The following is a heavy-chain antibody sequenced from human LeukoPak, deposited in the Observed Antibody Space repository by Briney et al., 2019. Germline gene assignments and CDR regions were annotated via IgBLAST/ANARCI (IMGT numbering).Heavy chain of an antibody. Sequence: HPGGSLRLSCAASGFIFSTYGMHWVRQAPGKGLEWVAVIWYDGSKAYYADSVKCRFTISRDNSKNPLYLQMNSLRAEATAVYYCANSDCTNGVCYTSAEYFQHWGQGTLVTVSS. CDR3: ANSDCTNGVCYTSAEYFQH. CDR2: IWYDGSKA. V-gene: IGHV3-33*06. D-gene: IGHD2-8*01. CDR1: GFIFSTYG. J-gene: IGHJ1*01.